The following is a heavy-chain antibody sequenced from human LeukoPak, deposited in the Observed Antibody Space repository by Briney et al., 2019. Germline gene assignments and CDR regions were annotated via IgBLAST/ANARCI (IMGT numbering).Heavy chain of an antibody. CDR2: IYYSGST. D-gene: IGHD2-2*02. V-gene: IGHV4-59*12. J-gene: IGHJ4*02. Sequence: SETLSLTCTVSGGSISSYYWSWIRQPPGKGLEWIGYIYYSGSTNYNPSLKSRVTISVDTSKNQFSLKLSSVTAADTAAYYCARSILSTTCYNYWGQGTLVTVSS. CDR1: GGSISSYY. CDR3: ARSILSTTCYNY.